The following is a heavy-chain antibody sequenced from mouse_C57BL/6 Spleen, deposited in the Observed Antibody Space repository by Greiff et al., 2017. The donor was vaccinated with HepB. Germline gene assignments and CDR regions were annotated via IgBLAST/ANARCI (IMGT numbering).Heavy chain of an antibody. CDR3: ARSRDSSGYGFAY. V-gene: IGHV1-69*01. J-gene: IGHJ3*01. CDR1: GYTFTSYW. Sequence: VKLQQPGAELVMPGASVKLSCKASGYTFTSYWMHWVKQRPGQGLEWIGEIDPSDSYTNYNQKFKGKSTLTVDKSSSTAYMQLSSLTSEDSAVYYCARSRDSSGYGFAYWGQGTLVTVSA. CDR2: IDPSDSYT. D-gene: IGHD3-2*02.